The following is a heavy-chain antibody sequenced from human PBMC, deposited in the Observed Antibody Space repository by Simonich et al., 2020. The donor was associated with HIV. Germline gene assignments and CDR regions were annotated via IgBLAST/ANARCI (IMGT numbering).Heavy chain of an antibody. V-gene: IGHV3-21*01. D-gene: IGHD1-26*01. Sequence: EVQLVESGGGLVKPGGSLRLSCAASGFTFSSYSMNWVRQAPGKDVGWVQSISSISSYITYADSVKGRFTISRDNAKNALYLQMNSLRAEDTAVYYCAGGSSGSYYYYGMDVWGQGTTVTVSS. J-gene: IGHJ6*02. CDR2: ISSISSYI. CDR3: AGGSSGSYYYYGMDV. CDR1: GFTFSSYS.